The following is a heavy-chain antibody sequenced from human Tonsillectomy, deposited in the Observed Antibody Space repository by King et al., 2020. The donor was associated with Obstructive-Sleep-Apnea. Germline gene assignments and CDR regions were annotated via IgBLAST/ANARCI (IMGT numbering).Heavy chain of an antibody. D-gene: IGHD2-15*01. CDR1: GGSISSYY. V-gene: IGHV4-59*01. Sequence: VQLQESGPGLVKPSETLSLTCTVSGGSISSYYWSWIRPPPGKGLEWIGYIYYSGSTNYNPSLKSRVTISVDTSKNQFSLKLSSVTAADTAVYYCARVGTPASRYYGMDVWGQGTTVTVSS. CDR3: ARVGTPASRYYGMDV. CDR2: IYYSGST. J-gene: IGHJ6*02.